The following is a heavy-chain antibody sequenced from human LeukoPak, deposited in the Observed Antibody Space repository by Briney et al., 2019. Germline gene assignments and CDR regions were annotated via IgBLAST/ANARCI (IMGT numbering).Heavy chain of an antibody. CDR3: AKVPSAITMAPGYFDL. V-gene: IGHV3-23*01. D-gene: IGHD3-10*01. CDR2: ISGSGGRT. J-gene: IGHJ2*01. CDR1: GFSFRTYG. Sequence: GGSLRLSCAASGFSFRTYGMSWVRQAPGKGLDWVSGISGSGGRTTYADSVKGRFTISRDNSKNTLYLQMNSLRAEDTAVYYCAKVPSAITMAPGYFDLWGRGTLVTVSS.